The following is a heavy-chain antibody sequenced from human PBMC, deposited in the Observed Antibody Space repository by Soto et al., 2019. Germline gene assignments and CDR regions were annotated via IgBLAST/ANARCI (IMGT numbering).Heavy chain of an antibody. J-gene: IGHJ4*02. D-gene: IGHD6-6*01. Sequence: SETLSLTCTVSGGSISDFYWSWIRQPPGKGLEWIGYIYYSGSTNYNPSLKSRVTISVDTSKNQFSLNLRSMSPADTAVYYCARVGGLAARTFDYWGPGTLLTVS. CDR1: GGSISDFY. CDR3: ARVGGLAARTFDY. CDR2: IYYSGST. V-gene: IGHV4-59*01.